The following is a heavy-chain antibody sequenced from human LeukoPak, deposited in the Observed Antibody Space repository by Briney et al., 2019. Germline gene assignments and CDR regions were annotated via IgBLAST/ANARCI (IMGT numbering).Heavy chain of an antibody. V-gene: IGHV3-53*01. J-gene: IGHJ4*02. CDR1: GFTVSSNY. D-gene: IGHD6-6*01. CDR2: IYSGGST. CDR3: ARAEWDSSSPFDY. Sequence: GGSVRLSCAASGFTVSSNYMSWVRQAPGKGLEWVSVIYSGGSTYYADSVKGRFTISRDNSKNTLYLQMNSLRAEDTAVYYCARAEWDSSSPFDYWGQGTLVTVSS.